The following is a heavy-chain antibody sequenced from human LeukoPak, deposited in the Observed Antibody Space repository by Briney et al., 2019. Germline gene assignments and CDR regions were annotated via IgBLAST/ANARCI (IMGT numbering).Heavy chain of an antibody. J-gene: IGHJ4*02. V-gene: IGHV3-23*01. CDR2: ISGSGGST. Sequence: GVLRLSCAASGFTFSSYAMSWVRQAPGKGLEWVSAISGSGGSTYYADSVKGRFTISRDNSKNTLYLQMNSLRAEDTAVYYCARDRGWRLLDYWGQGTLVTVSS. CDR1: GFTFSSYA. D-gene: IGHD6-25*01. CDR3: ARDRGWRLLDY.